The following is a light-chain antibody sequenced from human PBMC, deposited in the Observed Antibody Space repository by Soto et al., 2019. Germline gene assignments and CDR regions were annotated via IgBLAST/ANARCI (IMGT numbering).Light chain of an antibody. CDR1: TSNIGNNG. CDR3: AVWDDTLNRPI. Sequence: QSVLTQPPSVSEAPRQTVTISCSGNTSNIGNNGVNWYRQFPGGAPKLLIYYDDLLPSGVSDRFSGSKSGTSASLAISGLQSEDEADYYCAVWDDTLNRPIFGGGTKVTVL. V-gene: IGLV1-36*01. J-gene: IGLJ2*01. CDR2: YDD.